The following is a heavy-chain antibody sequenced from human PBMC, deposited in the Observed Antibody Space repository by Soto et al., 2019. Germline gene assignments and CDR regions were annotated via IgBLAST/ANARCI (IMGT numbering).Heavy chain of an antibody. Sequence: GASVKVSCKAPRDTFTSYCINWVRQAPGQGLEWMGVINPHGGSTAYAQKFKGRVTLTRDTSASTVYMEVSSLTSGDTAMYYCARSSGGNFGVIIEGTNWFAPWGQGTLVTVSS. J-gene: IGHJ5*02. D-gene: IGHD1-26*01. V-gene: IGHV1-46*01. CDR1: RDTFTSYC. CDR2: INPHGGST. CDR3: ARSSGGNFGVIIEGTNWFAP.